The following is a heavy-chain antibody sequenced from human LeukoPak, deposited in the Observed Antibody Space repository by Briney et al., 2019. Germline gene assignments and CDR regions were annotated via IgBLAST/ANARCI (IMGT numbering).Heavy chain of an antibody. Sequence: SETLSLTCTVSGGSISSYYWSWIRQPPGKGLEWIGYIYYSGSTNYNPSLKSRVTISVDTSKNQFSLKLSSVTAADTAVYYCSWQQLVNTLDYWGQGTLVTVSS. CDR3: SWQQLVNTLDY. V-gene: IGHV4-59*08. J-gene: IGHJ4*02. D-gene: IGHD6-13*01. CDR2: IYYSGST. CDR1: GGSISSYY.